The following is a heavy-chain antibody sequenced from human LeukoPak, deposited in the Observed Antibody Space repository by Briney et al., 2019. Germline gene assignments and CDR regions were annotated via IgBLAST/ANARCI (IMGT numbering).Heavy chain of an antibody. CDR2: ISISGST. D-gene: IGHD3-9*01. CDR1: GFTFSTHA. Sequence: TGGSLRLSCAATGFTFSTHAMTWVRQAPGKGLEWVSAISISGSTYYADSVKGRFTISRDNSKNTLYLQMNALRYEDTAIYYCARDHDWAFDLWGQGTLVTVSS. J-gene: IGHJ4*02. CDR3: ARDHDWAFDL. V-gene: IGHV3-23*01.